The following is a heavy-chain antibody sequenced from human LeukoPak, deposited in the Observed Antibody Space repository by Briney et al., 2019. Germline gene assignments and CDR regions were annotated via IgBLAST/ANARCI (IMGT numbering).Heavy chain of an antibody. Sequence: GESLKISCKGSGYSFSTYWIGWVRQMPGRGLEWMGIIYPGDSDTTYSPSFQGQVTISADKSISTAYLQWSSLKASDTAMYYCARANWGTSSFDYWGQGTLVTVSS. V-gene: IGHV5-51*01. D-gene: IGHD7-27*01. CDR2: IYPGDSDT. J-gene: IGHJ4*02. CDR1: GYSFSTYW. CDR3: ARANWGTSSFDY.